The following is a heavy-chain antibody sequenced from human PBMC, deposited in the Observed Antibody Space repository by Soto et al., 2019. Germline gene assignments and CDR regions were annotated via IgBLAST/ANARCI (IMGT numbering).Heavy chain of an antibody. Sequence: SETLSLTCTVSGGSISSNYFYWGWIRQPPGKGLEWIGSIYHSGSPYYNPSLKSRVTIPVDTSKNQFSLKLSSVTAADTAVYYCARGYDSSGYYYVPTDFDYWGQGTLVTVSS. CDR2: IYHSGSP. J-gene: IGHJ4*02. D-gene: IGHD3-22*01. CDR3: ARGYDSSGYYYVPTDFDY. V-gene: IGHV4-39*07. CDR1: GGSISSNYFY.